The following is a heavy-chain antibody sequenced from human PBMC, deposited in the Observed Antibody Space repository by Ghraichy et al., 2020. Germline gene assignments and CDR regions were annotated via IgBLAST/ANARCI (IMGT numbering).Heavy chain of an antibody. D-gene: IGHD3-10*01. CDR1: GFTFSSYA. CDR3: AKSGAPFPGFGFDY. J-gene: IGHJ4*02. CDR2: ISGSGGST. V-gene: IGHV3-23*01. Sequence: GGSLRLSCAASGFTFSSYAMNWVRQAPGKGLEWVSGISGSGGSTYYADSVKGRFTISRDNSKNTVYLQMNSLRAEDTAVYYCAKSGAPFPGFGFDYWGQGTLVTVSS.